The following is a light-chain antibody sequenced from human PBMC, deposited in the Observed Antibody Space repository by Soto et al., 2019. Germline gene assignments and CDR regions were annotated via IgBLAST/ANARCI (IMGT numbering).Light chain of an antibody. CDR1: QSVRSN. CDR3: QQYESWPYT. V-gene: IGKV3-15*01. CDR2: GAS. Sequence: EIVMTQSPVTLSVSPGERATLSCRASQSVRSNLAWYQQKRGRAPRLLIYGASTRATCIPARFSVSVSGTEFTLTISSLQSEDFAVYYCQQYESWPYTFGQGTKLEIK. J-gene: IGKJ2*01.